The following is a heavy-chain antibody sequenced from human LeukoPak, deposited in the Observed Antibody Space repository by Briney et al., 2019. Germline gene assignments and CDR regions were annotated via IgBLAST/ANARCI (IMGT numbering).Heavy chain of an antibody. D-gene: IGHD6-13*01. CDR2: IIPIFGTA. Sequence: SVKVSCKASGGTFSSYAISWVRQAPGQGLEWMGGIIPIFGTANYAQKFQGRVTIPADESTSTAYMELSSLRSEDTAVYYCARSLTIAAAVTGYYGMDVWGQGTTVTVSS. V-gene: IGHV1-69*13. J-gene: IGHJ6*01. CDR3: ARSLTIAAAVTGYYGMDV. CDR1: GGTFSSYA.